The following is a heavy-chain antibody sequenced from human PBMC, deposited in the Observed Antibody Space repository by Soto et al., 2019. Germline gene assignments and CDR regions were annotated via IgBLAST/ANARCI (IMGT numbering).Heavy chain of an antibody. D-gene: IGHD1-26*01. V-gene: IGHV4-30-2*01. CDR3: ARVGRALDY. J-gene: IGHJ4*02. CDR2: IYHSGST. CDR1: GGSIRSGDAS. Sequence: QVQLQESGSELVRPSQTLSLTCAVSGGSIRSGDASWRWIRQPPGKGLERIGQIYHSGSTDYNPSLKSRVTISIDNSKNQFSLRLNSVTGADTAIYCCARVGRALDYCGQGTLVTVSS.